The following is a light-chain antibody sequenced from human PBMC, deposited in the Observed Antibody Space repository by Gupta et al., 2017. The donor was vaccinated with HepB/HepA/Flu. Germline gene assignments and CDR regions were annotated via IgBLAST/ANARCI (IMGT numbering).Light chain of an antibody. V-gene: IGKV3-11*01. CDR3: QQRAVWPPT. CDR2: DVS. Sequence: EIVLTQSPATLSLSPGERATLSCRASQSISTYSVWYQQKPGQVPRLLIYDVSIRAPGIPARFSGSGSGTDYTLTISSLEPEDFAVYYCQQRAVWPPTFGQGTKLEIK. J-gene: IGKJ2*01. CDR1: QSISTY.